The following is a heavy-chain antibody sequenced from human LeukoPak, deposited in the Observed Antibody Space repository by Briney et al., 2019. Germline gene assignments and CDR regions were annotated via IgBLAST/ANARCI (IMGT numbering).Heavy chain of an antibody. Sequence: SETLSLTCTVSGGSIRDNSYYWGWIRQPPGKGLEWIGSIYYSGSTYYNPSLKSRVTISVDTSKNQFSLELSSVTAADTAVYYCARGYSYGLEAYFDYWGQGTLVTVSS. CDR3: ARGYSYGLEAYFDY. J-gene: IGHJ4*02. CDR1: GGSIRDNSYY. D-gene: IGHD5-18*01. CDR2: IYYSGST. V-gene: IGHV4-39*07.